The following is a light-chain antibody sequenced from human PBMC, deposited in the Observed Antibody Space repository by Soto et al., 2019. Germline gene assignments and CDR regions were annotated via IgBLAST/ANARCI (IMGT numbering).Light chain of an antibody. Sequence: EIVMTQSPPTLSVSPGERATLSCRASQSFRGLLAWYQQKPGQAPRLLIFDSSTRATGIPARFSGSGSGTDFTLTISSLEPEDFAVYYCQRRSNWPPEITFGQGTRLEIK. CDR1: QSFRGL. CDR3: QRRSNWPPEIT. V-gene: IGKV3-11*01. J-gene: IGKJ5*01. CDR2: DSS.